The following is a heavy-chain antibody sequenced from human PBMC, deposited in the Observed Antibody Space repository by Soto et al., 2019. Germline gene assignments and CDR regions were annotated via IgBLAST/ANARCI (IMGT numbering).Heavy chain of an antibody. D-gene: IGHD3-22*01. Sequence: PGGSLRLSCAASGFTFSSYAMHWVRQAPGKGLEWVAVISYDGSNKYYADSVKGRFTISRDNSKNTLYLQMNSLRAEDTAVYYCARPPYDSSGLSNFDYWGQGTLVTVSS. J-gene: IGHJ4*02. CDR1: GFTFSSYA. CDR3: ARPPYDSSGLSNFDY. V-gene: IGHV3-30-3*01. CDR2: ISYDGSNK.